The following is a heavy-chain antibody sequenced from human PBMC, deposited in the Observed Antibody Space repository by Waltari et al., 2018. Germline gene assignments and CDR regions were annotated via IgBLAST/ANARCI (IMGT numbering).Heavy chain of an antibody. J-gene: IGHJ4*02. CDR3: ARDARTHTVFFDY. D-gene: IGHD4-17*01. CDR2: IYTSGST. CDR1: GGSISSGSYY. Sequence: QVQLQESGPGLVKPSQTLSLTCTVSGGSISSGSYYWSWLRQPAGKGLEWIGRIYTSGSTNYNTSLKSRVTISVDTSKNQFSLKLSSVTAADTAVYYCARDARTHTVFFDYWGQGTLVTVSS. V-gene: IGHV4-61*02.